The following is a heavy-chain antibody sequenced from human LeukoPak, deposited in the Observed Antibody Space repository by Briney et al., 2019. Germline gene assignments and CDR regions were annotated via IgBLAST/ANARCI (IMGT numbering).Heavy chain of an antibody. V-gene: IGHV3-23*01. Sequence: GGSLRLSCAASGFTFSSYAMSWVRQAPGKGLEWVSSISGSGGSTYYADSVKGRFTISRDNSKNTLYLQMNSLRAEDTAVYYCARDYDFWSGYGMDVWGQGTTVTVSS. CDR2: ISGSGGST. D-gene: IGHD3-3*01. J-gene: IGHJ6*02. CDR1: GFTFSSYA. CDR3: ARDYDFWSGYGMDV.